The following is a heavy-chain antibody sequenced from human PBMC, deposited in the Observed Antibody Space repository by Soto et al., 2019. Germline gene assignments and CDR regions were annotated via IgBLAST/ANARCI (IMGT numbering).Heavy chain of an antibody. CDR3: ARLHSVPAATIDY. CDR1: GGSISSGGYY. Sequence: SETLSLTCTVSGGSISSGGYYWSWIRQHPGKGLEWIGYIYYSGSTYYNPPLKSRVTISVDTSKNQFSLKLSSVTAADTAVYYCARLHSVPAATIDYWGQGTLVTVSS. CDR2: IYYSGST. D-gene: IGHD2-2*01. V-gene: IGHV4-31*03. J-gene: IGHJ4*02.